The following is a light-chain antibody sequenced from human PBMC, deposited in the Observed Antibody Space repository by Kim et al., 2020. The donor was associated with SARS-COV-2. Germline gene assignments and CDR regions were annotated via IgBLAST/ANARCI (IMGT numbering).Light chain of an antibody. CDR2: GKN. CDR1: SLRTYY. CDR3: NSRDNNGDHWV. V-gene: IGLV3-19*01. J-gene: IGLJ2*01. Sequence: SSELPQDPAVSVALGQTVRITCQGDSLRTYYATWYQQKPGQAPIVVMFGKNNRPSGIPDRFSGSSSGNTASLTVTGAEAVDEADYYCNSRDNNGDHWVFGGGTKLTVL.